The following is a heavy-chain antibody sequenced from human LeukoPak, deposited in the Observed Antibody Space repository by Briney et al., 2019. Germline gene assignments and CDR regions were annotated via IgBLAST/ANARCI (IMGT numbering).Heavy chain of an antibody. CDR3: ARDNSGWYDY. CDR1: GFTFSAYT. D-gene: IGHD6-19*01. J-gene: IGHJ4*02. Sequence: GGSLRLSCAASGFTFSAYTIKWVRQAPGKGLEWVSSISSGSTYIHYADSVRGRFTIFRDNAKNSLYLQMNSLRAEDTAVYYCARDNSGWYDYWGQGTLVTVSS. CDR2: ISSGSTYI. V-gene: IGHV3-21*01.